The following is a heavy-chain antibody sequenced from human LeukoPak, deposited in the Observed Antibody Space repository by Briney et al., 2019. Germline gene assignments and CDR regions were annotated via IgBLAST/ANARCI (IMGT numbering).Heavy chain of an antibody. CDR1: GYTFTSYG. CDR3: ARSYCSSTSCNRTMYYYYYYMDV. Sequence: ASVKVSCKASGYTFTSYGISWVRQAPGQGLEWMGWISAYNGNTNYAQKLQGRVTMTTDTSTSTAYMELRSLRSGDTAVYYCARSYCSSTSCNRTMYYYYYYMDVWGKGTTVTVSS. CDR2: ISAYNGNT. D-gene: IGHD2-2*02. V-gene: IGHV1-18*01. J-gene: IGHJ6*03.